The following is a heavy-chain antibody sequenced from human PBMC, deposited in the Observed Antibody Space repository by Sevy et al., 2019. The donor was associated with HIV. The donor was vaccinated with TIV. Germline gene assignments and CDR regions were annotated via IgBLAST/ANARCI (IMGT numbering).Heavy chain of an antibody. D-gene: IGHD2-2*01. J-gene: IGHJ4*02. CDR3: ARLVKQEYQLPRTGLFDY. Sequence: SETLSLTCTVSGGSISSYYWSWIRQPPGKGLEWIGYIYYSGSTNYNPSLKSRVTISVDTSKNQFSLKLSSVTAADTAVYYCARLVKQEYQLPRTGLFDYWCQGTLVTVSS. CDR1: GGSISSYY. V-gene: IGHV4-59*01. CDR2: IYYSGST.